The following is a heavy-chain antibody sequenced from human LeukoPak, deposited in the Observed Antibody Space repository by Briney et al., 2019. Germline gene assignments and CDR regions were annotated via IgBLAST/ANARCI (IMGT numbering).Heavy chain of an antibody. CDR3: ARGGFLGYCSSTSCSYFDY. CDR1: GYTFTGYY. CDR2: INPNSGGT. J-gene: IGHJ4*02. V-gene: IGHV1-2*02. D-gene: IGHD2-2*01. Sequence: ASVKVSCKASGYTFTGYYMHWVRQAPGQGLEWMGWINPNSGGTNYAQKFQGRVTMTRDTSISTAYMELSRLRSDDTAVYCCARGGFLGYCSSTSCSYFDYRGQGTLVTVSS.